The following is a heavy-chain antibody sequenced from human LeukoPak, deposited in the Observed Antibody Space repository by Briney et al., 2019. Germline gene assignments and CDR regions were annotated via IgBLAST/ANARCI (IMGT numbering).Heavy chain of an antibody. D-gene: IGHD2-15*01. V-gene: IGHV5-51*01. CDR3: ASTVVIAATTSEDAFDI. CDR2: IYPGDSDT. CDR1: GYRFTGHW. J-gene: IGHJ3*02. Sequence: GESLKISCKGSGYRFTGHWIAWVRQMPGKGLEWMGIIYPGDSDTRYSPSFQGQVTISADKSSSTAYLQWSSLKASDTAIYYCASTVVIAATTSEDAFDIWGQGTMVIVSS.